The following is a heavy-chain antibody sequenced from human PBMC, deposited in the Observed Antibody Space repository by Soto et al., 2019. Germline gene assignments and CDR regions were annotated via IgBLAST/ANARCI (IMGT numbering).Heavy chain of an antibody. CDR3: ATVGGQSAYDI. CDR1: GGSISSYY. V-gene: IGHV4-59*01. D-gene: IGHD1-26*01. J-gene: IGHJ3*02. Sequence: PSETLSLTCTVSGGSISSYYWSWIRQPPGKGLEWIGYIYYSGSTNYNPSLKSRVTISVDTSKNQFSLKLSSVTAADTAVYYCATVGGQSAYDIWSQGKMVTV. CDR2: IYYSGST.